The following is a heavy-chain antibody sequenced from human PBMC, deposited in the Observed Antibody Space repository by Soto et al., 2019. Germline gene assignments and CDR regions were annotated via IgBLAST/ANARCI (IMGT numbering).Heavy chain of an antibody. Sequence: ASETLSLTCTVSGGSMRNYFWTWIRQPPGKGLEWIGYIHYSGTTSFFPSYNPSLRSRVTISEDTSKNQFSLKLLSVTTADTAVYFCAAGEASSRNLAPYYLDFWGQGTLVTDSS. CDR3: AAGEASSRNLAPYYLDF. CDR1: GGSMRNYF. CDR2: IHYSGTT. V-gene: IGHV4-59*01. J-gene: IGHJ4*02. D-gene: IGHD6-13*01.